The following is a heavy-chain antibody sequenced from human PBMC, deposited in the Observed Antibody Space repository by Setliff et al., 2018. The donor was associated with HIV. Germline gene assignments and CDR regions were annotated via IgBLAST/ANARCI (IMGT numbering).Heavy chain of an antibody. D-gene: IGHD4-17*01. V-gene: IGHV3-7*01. J-gene: IGHJ4*02. CDR1: GFTFNNYW. CDR3: ASPLIMTTVSKDY. CDR2: INQDGSHK. Sequence: PGGSLRLSCAASGFTFNNYWIIWVRQAPGKGLEWVANINQDGSHKYYVDSVKGRFTISRDNAKNSLYLQMNSLRAEDTAVYYCASPLIMTTVSKDYWGQGTLVTVSS.